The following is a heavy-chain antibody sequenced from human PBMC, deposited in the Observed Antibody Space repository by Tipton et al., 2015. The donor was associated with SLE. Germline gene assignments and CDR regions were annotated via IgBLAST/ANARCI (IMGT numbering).Heavy chain of an antibody. CDR2: IYYSGST. V-gene: IGHV4-4*08. CDR1: GGSISTYY. CDR3: ARETDWYFDL. Sequence: TLSLTCTVSGGSISTYYWSWIRQPPGKGLEWIGYIYYSGSTNYNPSLKSRVTISIDTSKNQFSLKLSSVTAADTAVYYCARETDWYFDLWGRGTLVTVSS. J-gene: IGHJ2*01.